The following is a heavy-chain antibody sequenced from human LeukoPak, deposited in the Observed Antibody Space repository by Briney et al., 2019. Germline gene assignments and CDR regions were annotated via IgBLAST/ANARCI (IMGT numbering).Heavy chain of an antibody. CDR1: GFTFSSYA. CDR3: AKDSSTTVTTKGGPRRSFDY. Sequence: GGSLRLSCAASGFTFSSYAMSWVRQAPGKGLDWVSVISGSGGTTYYADSVKGRFTISRDNSKNTLYLQMNSPRAEDTAIYYCAKDSSTTVTTKGGPRRSFDYWGLGTLVTVSS. CDR2: ISGSGGTT. V-gene: IGHV3-23*01. D-gene: IGHD4-17*01. J-gene: IGHJ4*02.